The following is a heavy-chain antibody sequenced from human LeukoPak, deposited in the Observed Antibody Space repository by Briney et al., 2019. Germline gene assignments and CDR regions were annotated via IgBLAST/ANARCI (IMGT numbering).Heavy chain of an antibody. D-gene: IGHD1-26*01. CDR1: GFTFSSYG. V-gene: IGHV3-30*02. CDR3: AKGRSGSYRYYYYYMDV. J-gene: IGHJ6*03. Sequence: GGSLRLSCAASGFTFSSYGMHWVRQAPGKGLEWVAFIRYDGSNKYYADSVKGRFTISRDNSKNTLYLQMISLRAEDTAVYYCAKGRSGSYRYYYYYMDVWGKGTTVTVSS. CDR2: IRYDGSNK.